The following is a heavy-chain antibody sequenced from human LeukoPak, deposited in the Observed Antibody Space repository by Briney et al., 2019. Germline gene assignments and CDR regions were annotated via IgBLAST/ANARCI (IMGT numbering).Heavy chain of an antibody. CDR1: GGSITSYY. V-gene: IGHV4-59*01. Sequence: SETLSLTCTVSGGSITSYYWSWIRQPPGKGLEWIGYIYYSGSTNYNPSLKNRVTISVDTSKNQFSLKLSSVTAADTAVYYCARVPGGSYYFDYWGQGTLVTVSS. J-gene: IGHJ4*02. D-gene: IGHD1-26*01. CDR2: IYYSGST. CDR3: ARVPGGSYYFDY.